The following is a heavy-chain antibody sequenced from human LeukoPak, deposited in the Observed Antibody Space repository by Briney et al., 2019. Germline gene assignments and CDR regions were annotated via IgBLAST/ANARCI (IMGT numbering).Heavy chain of an antibody. D-gene: IGHD5-24*01. V-gene: IGHV4-59*03. CDR3: ATGRDPYKTGH. CDR2: ICDNGNT. Sequence: SETLSLTCTFSAGSFSPAHWSWVRQPPGKGLEWIGVICDNGNTDYNPSLKSRVTISVDTSKSQFSLKLNSLAAADTAVYYCATGRDPYKTGHWGQGTLVTVSS. CDR1: AGSFSPAH. J-gene: IGHJ4*02.